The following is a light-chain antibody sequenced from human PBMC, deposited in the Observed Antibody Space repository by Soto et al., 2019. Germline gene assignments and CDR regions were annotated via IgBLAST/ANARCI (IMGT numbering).Light chain of an antibody. J-gene: IGKJ1*01. Sequence: ETVLKQSPGILSLSPGERATLSCRASQSVSSAYLAWYQQKPGQAPRLLIYGASSRATGIPDRFSGSGSGTDFTLTISRLEPEDFAVYYCQQYATSRWTFGQGTKVEIK. V-gene: IGKV3-20*01. CDR1: QSVSSAY. CDR3: QQYATSRWT. CDR2: GAS.